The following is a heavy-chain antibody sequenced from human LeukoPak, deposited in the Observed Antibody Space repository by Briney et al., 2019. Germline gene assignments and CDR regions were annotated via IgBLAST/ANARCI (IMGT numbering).Heavy chain of an antibody. D-gene: IGHD6-13*01. Sequence: GGSLRLSCAASGFTFSSSAMNWVRQVPGKGLEWVSASGTAGDTYYADSVKGRFTISRDDSKNTLYLQMTSLRAEDTAVYYCAKKTPGTYPFDYSGQGTLVTISP. CDR2: SGTAGDT. V-gene: IGHV3-23*01. J-gene: IGHJ4*02. CDR1: GFTFSSSA. CDR3: AKKTPGTYPFDY.